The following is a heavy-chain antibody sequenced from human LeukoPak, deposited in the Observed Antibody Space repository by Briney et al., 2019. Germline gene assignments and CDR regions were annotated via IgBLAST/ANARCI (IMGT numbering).Heavy chain of an antibody. CDR2: IYHSGST. J-gene: IGHJ6*02. CDR3: ARDSRCSGGSCYRNYGMDV. Sequence: SGTLSLTCAVSGGSISSSNWWSWVRQPPGKGLEWIGEIYHSGSTNYNPSLKSRVTISVDKSKNQFSLKLSSVTAADTAVYYCARDSRCSGGSCYRNYGMDVWDQGTTVTVSS. V-gene: IGHV4-4*02. D-gene: IGHD2-15*01. CDR1: GGSISSSNW.